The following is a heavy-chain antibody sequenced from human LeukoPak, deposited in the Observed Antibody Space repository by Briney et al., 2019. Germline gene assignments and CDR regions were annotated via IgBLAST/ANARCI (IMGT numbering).Heavy chain of an antibody. Sequence: GGSLRLSCAASGXTFSSYSMNWVRQAPGKGLECVSSISSSSSYIYYADSVKGRFTISRDNAKNSLYLQMNSLRAEDTAVYYCGYSSGWYVDYWGQGTLVTVSS. D-gene: IGHD6-19*01. V-gene: IGHV3-21*01. J-gene: IGHJ4*02. CDR3: GYSSGWYVDY. CDR1: GXTFSSYS. CDR2: ISSSSSYI.